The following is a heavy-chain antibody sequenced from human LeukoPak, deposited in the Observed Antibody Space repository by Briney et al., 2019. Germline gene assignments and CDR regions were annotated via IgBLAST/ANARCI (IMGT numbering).Heavy chain of an antibody. CDR1: GFTFSSYR. V-gene: IGHV3-48*01. J-gene: IGHJ4*02. CDR2: ISSTGSTI. D-gene: IGHD5-12*01. Sequence: GGSLRLSCAASGFTFSSYRMNWVRQAPGKGLEWVSYISSTGSTIYHADSVKGRFTISRDNAKNSLYLQMNSLRAEDTAIYYCAKWNGYADYWGRGTLVTVSS. CDR3: AKWNGYADY.